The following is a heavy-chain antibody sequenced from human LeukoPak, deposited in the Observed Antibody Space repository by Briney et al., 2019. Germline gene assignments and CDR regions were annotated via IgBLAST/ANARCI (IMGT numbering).Heavy chain of an antibody. D-gene: IGHD3-10*01. V-gene: IGHV3-7*01. CDR3: AKVAKYYYGPETYYFFEQ. J-gene: IGHJ4*02. Sequence: GGSLRLSCAASGFSFSTYWMTWVGQAPGKGLEWVANINQDGTEKDYVDSVKGRFTISRDYAKNSLYLHMNSLRVEDTAVYYCAKVAKYYYGPETYYFFEQWGQGTPVTASS. CDR1: GFSFSTYW. CDR2: INQDGTEK.